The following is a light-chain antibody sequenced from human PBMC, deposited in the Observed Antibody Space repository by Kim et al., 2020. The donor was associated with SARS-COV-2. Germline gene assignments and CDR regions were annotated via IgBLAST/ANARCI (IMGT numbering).Light chain of an antibody. CDR1: QSVTNSY. CDR3: QQYASSPFT. V-gene: IGKV3-20*01. J-gene: IGKJ2*01. CDR2: GAS. Sequence: LSPGERAPLSCRASQSVTNSYLAWYQQKPGQPPRLLIYGASNRATGIPDRFSGSGSVTDFTLTISRLEPEDFAVYYCQQYASSPFTFGQGTKLEI.